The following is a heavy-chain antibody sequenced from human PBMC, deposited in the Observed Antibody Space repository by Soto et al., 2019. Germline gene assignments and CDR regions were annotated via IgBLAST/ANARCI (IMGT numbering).Heavy chain of an antibody. J-gene: IGHJ6*02. Sequence: ASFKGSGKASGYTFTRYYMHWVQQPPVQWLEWMGIINPSGGSTSYAQKFQGRVTMTRDTSTSTVYMELSSLRSEDTAVYYCARDQSSRWYTYYGMDVWGQGTTVTVAS. D-gene: IGHD6-13*01. CDR2: INPSGGST. CDR3: ARDQSSRWYTYYGMDV. CDR1: GYTFTRYY. V-gene: IGHV1-46*01.